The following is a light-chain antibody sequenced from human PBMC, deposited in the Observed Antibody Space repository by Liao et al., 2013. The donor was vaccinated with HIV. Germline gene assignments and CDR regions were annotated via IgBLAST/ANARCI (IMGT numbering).Light chain of an antibody. CDR3: QVWDNSRDHVI. V-gene: IGLV3-21*01. Sequence: SYVLTQPPSVSVAPGKTATITCGGNNIGTNSVHWYQQRPGQAPVVVIDHNSDRPSGIPERISGSNSGNTASLTISKAEAGDEADYYCQVWDNSRDHVIFGGGTKLTVL. CDR2: HNS. CDR1: NIGTNS. J-gene: IGLJ2*01.